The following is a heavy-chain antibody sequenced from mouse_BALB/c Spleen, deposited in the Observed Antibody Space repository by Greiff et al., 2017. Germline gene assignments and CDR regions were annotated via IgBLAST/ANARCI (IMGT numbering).Heavy chain of an antibody. CDR2: ISNGGGST. Sequence: EVQVVESGGGLVQPGGSLKLSCAASGFTFSSYTMSWVRQTPEKRLEWVAYISNGGGSTYYPDTVKGRFTISRDNAKNTLYLQMSSLKSEDTAMYYCARHNGPWFAYWGQGTLVTVSA. V-gene: IGHV5-12-2*01. J-gene: IGHJ3*01. D-gene: IGHD1-1*02. CDR3: ARHNGPWFAY. CDR1: GFTFSSYT.